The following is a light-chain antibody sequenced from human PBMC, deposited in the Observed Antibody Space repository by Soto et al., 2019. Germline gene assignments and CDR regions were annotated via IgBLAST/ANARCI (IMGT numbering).Light chain of an antibody. CDR1: SRDIGAYNL. CDR2: EVR. V-gene: IGLV2-14*01. J-gene: IGLJ2*01. CDR3: SAYTSRSTLV. Sequence: QPASVSGSPGQSITISCSGTSRDIGAYNLVSWYQQPPGKAPKLLIYEVRNRPSGISYRFSGSKSGTTASLTISSLLPEDEADYYCSAYTSRSTLVFGGGTKVTVL.